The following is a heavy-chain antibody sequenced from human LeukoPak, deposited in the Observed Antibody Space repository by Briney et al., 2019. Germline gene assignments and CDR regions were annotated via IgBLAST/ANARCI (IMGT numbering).Heavy chain of an antibody. CDR3: ARDRQWPSGSFDY. D-gene: IGHD6-19*01. V-gene: IGHV3-48*04. CDR2: ISSSSSTI. J-gene: IGHJ4*02. Sequence: GGSLRLSCAASGLTITTYSMNWVRQAPGKGLEWVSYISSSSSTIYYAGSVKGRFTISRDNAKSSLYLQMNSLRAEDTAVYYCARDRQWPSGSFDYWGQGTLVTVSS. CDR1: GLTITTYS.